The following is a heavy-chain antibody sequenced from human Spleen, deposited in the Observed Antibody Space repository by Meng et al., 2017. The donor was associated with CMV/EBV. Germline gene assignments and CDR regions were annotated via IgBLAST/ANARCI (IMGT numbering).Heavy chain of an antibody. Sequence: ASVKVSCKASEYTFSSYFIHWVRQAPGQGLEWMGWVNPNSGDTNYAQKFQGGVTMTRDTSISTAYMELSRLRSDDTAVYYCARDGGKDSGSPLSDYWGQGTLVTVSS. D-gene: IGHD1-26*01. CDR2: VNPNSGDT. CDR1: EYTFSSYF. J-gene: IGHJ4*02. V-gene: IGHV1-2*02. CDR3: ARDGGKDSGSPLSDY.